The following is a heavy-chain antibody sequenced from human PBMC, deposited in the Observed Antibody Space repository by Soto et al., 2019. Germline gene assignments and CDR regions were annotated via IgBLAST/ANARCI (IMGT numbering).Heavy chain of an antibody. V-gene: IGHV1-24*01. CDR2: FDPEDGET. D-gene: IGHD3-3*01. CDR3: ARPYYDFWSGYYHNWFDP. CDR1: GYTLTELS. Sequence: QVQLVQSGAEVKKPGASVKVSCKVSGYTLTELSMHWVRQAPGKGLEWMGGFDPEDGETIYAQKFQGRVTMTEDTSTDPAYMELSRLRSEDKAVYYCARPYYDFWSGYYHNWFDPWGQGTLVTVSS. J-gene: IGHJ5*02.